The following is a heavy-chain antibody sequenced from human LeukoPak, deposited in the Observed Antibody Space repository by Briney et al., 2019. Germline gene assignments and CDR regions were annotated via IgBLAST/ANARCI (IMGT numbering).Heavy chain of an antibody. V-gene: IGHV3-23*01. CDR1: GFTFSNYA. CDR2: ISVSGGST. Sequence: GGSLRLSCAASGFTFSNYAMSWVRQAPGKGLEWVSVISVSGGSTYYADSVKGRFTISRDNPKNTLYLQMNSLRAEDTAVYYCARDLAAGGNYWGQGTLVTVSS. J-gene: IGHJ4*02. CDR3: ARDLAAGGNY. D-gene: IGHD6-25*01.